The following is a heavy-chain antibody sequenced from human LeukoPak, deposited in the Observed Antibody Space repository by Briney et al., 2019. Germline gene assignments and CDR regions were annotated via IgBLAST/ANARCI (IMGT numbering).Heavy chain of an antibody. J-gene: IGHJ4*02. CDR3: ARDFEGLRTSGPMVRGVITH. V-gene: IGHV1-18*01. Sequence: ASVKVSCKASGYTFTSYGISWVRQAPGQGLEWMGWISAYNGNTNYAQKLQGRVTMTTDTSTSTAYMELRSLRSDDTAVYYCARDFEGLRTSGPMVRGVITHWGQGTLVTVSS. CDR1: GYTFTSYG. D-gene: IGHD3-10*01. CDR2: ISAYNGNT.